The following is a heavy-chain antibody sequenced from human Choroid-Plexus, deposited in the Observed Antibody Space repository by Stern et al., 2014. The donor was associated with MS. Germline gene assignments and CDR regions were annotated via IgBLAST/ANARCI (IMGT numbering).Heavy chain of an antibody. D-gene: IGHD2/OR15-2a*01. Sequence: VHLVESGGGVVQPGRPLRLSCVASGFTLGSCAMHGVRQAPGKGLEWGAGVSYDGSNKYYADSVKGRFTISRDNSQNTLYMQMSSLRPEDTAVYYCAKDRQYLTYFFDHWGQGSLVTVSS. CDR3: AKDRQYLTYFFDH. J-gene: IGHJ5*02. CDR1: GFTLGSCA. V-gene: IGHV3-30*18. CDR2: VSYDGSNK.